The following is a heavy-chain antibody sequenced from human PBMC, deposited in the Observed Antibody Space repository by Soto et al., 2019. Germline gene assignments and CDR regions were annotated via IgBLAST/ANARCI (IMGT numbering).Heavy chain of an antibody. CDR3: ARARTGDFDY. J-gene: IGHJ4*02. Sequence: QVQLVQSGAEVKKPGASVKLSCKASGYTFTSYYMHWVRQAPGQGLEWMGIINPSAGSTNYAQKFQGRVTMTRDTSTSTVYMELSSLRSEDTALYYCARARTGDFDYWGQGTLVTVSS. CDR1: GYTFTSYY. CDR2: INPSAGST. V-gene: IGHV1-46*01. D-gene: IGHD7-27*01.